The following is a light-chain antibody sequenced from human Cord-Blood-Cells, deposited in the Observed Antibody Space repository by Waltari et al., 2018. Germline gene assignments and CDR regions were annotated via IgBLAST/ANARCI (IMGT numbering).Light chain of an antibody. CDR1: QSLLHSNGYNY. J-gene: IGKJ4*01. CDR3: MQALQAPLT. CDR2: LGS. V-gene: IGKV2-28*01. Sequence: DIVMTQSPLSLPVTPGEPASISCRSSQSLLHSNGYNYLGCYLQKPGQSPQLLIYLGSNRASGVPDRGSVSVSGTDFTLKISRVEAEDVGVYCCMQALQAPLTFGGGTKVEIK.